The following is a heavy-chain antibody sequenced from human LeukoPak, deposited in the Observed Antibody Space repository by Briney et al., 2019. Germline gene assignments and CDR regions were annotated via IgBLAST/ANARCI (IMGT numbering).Heavy chain of an antibody. J-gene: IGHJ5*02. D-gene: IGHD2-8*02. Sequence: PGGSLRLSCAASGFTFSRYWMSWVRQTPGKGLEWVSGITWNSRNIGYADSVKGRFTISRDNAKNSLYLQMNSLRAEDTALYYCAKVTSLPATGGVGGWFDPWGQGTLVTVSS. CDR3: AKVTSLPATGGVGGWFDP. V-gene: IGHV3-9*01. CDR1: GFTFSRYW. CDR2: ITWNSRNI.